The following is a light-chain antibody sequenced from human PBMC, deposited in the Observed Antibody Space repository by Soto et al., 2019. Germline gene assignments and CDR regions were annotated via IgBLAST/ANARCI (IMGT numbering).Light chain of an antibody. Sequence: DVVRTQSPLSLPVTLGQSASISCTSSQSLVYADGNTYLNWLQQRPGQSPRRLIYKVFNRDSGVPVRFSGSASGSEFTLTISRVEAEDIGVYYCMQTAHWPYTFGRGTKVDIK. CDR2: KVF. CDR1: QSLVYADGNTY. V-gene: IGKV2-30*01. CDR3: MQTAHWPYT. J-gene: IGKJ2*01.